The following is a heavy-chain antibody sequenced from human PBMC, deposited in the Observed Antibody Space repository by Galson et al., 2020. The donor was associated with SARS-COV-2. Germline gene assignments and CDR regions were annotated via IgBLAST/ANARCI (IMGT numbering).Heavy chain of an antibody. V-gene: IGHV1-69*13. Sequence: SVKVSCKASGGTFNNFGIIWVRQAPGQGLEWMGGVIPMFATTTYAQRFQGRVTITADESTTTAYMELSTLRSEDTAVYYCARALLTITGTKNWFDPWGQGTLVTVSS. CDR1: GGTFNNFG. CDR2: VIPMFATT. J-gene: IGHJ5*02. CDR3: ARALLTITGTKNWFDP. D-gene: IGHD1-20*01.